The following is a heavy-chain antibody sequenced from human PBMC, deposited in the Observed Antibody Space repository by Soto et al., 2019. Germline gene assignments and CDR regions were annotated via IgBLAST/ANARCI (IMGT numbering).Heavy chain of an antibody. CDR1: GFTFSSHG. Sequence: EVQLLESGGDLVQPGGSLRLSCAASGFTFSSHGMSWVRQAPGKGLEWVSAISGSGDFPYYTDSVKGRFIISRDNSNNTLYLQMSSLRAEDTALYYCAKGPYSSAWTPFDYWGQGTLVTVSS. D-gene: IGHD6-19*01. CDR3: AKGPYSSAWTPFDY. J-gene: IGHJ4*02. V-gene: IGHV3-23*01. CDR2: ISGSGDFP.